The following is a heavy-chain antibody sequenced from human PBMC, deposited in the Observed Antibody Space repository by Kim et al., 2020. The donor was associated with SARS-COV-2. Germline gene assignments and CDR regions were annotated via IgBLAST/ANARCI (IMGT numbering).Heavy chain of an antibody. V-gene: IGHV4-34*01. Sequence: IDHSGSATYNPSLKSRVTISIDTSNNQFSLKMNSVTAADTAIYYCARYDFWSRGTLVTVSS. CDR2: IDHSGSA. CDR3: ARYDF. J-gene: IGHJ4*02. D-gene: IGHD3-3*01.